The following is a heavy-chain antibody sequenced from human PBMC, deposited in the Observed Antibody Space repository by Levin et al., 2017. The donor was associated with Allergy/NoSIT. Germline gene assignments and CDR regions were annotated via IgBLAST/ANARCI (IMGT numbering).Heavy chain of an antibody. CDR2: IDWDDDK. Sequence: SGPTLVKPTQTLTLTCTFSGFSLSTSGMCVSWIRQPPGKALEWLARIDWDDDKYYSTSLRTRLTISKDTSKNQVVLTMTNMDPVDTATYYCARISSTSCKNDYWGQGTLVTVSS. CDR3: ARISSTSCKNDY. V-gene: IGHV2-70*11. D-gene: IGHD2-2*01. J-gene: IGHJ4*02. CDR1: GFSLSTSGMC.